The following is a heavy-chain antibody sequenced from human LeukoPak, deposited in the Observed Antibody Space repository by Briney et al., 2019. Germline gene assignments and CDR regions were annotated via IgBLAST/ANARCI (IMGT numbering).Heavy chain of an antibody. CDR3: ARQRVVVPAAGSRRSRNWFDP. V-gene: IGHV4-34*01. Sequence: SETLSLTCAVYGGSFSGYYWSRIRQPPGKGLEWIGEINHSGSTNYNPSLKSRVTISVDTSKNQFSLKLSSVTAADTAVYYCARQRVVVPAAGSRRSRNWFDPWGQGTLVTVSS. D-gene: IGHD2-2*01. CDR2: INHSGST. J-gene: IGHJ5*02. CDR1: GGSFSGYY.